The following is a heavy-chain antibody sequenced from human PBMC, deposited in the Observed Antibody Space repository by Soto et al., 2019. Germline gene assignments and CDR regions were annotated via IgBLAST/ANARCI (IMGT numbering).Heavy chain of an antibody. J-gene: IGHJ4*02. V-gene: IGHV1-2*02. D-gene: IGHD2-2*01. CDR3: ARVRYRNVIHA. Sequence: QEQLVQSESDVKKPGASVTVSCKASGYTFSDYYIHWVRQAPGQGLEWMGWIDPRNGGTKYAQKFQDRYSMTTDTYTSTASMELRRLRSDDTAVFFCARVRYRNVIHAWGQGTLVTVSS. CDR1: GYTFSDYY. CDR2: IDPRNGGT.